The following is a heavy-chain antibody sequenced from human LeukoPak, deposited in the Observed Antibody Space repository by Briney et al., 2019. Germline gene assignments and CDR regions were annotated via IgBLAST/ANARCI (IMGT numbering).Heavy chain of an antibody. D-gene: IGHD1-14*01. CDR1: GFTFSIYA. V-gene: IGHV3-23*01. J-gene: IGHJ4*02. CDR2: ISGGGGST. Sequence: GGSLRLSCAASGFTFSIYAMSWVRQAPGKGLEWVSAISGGGGSTYYADSVKGRFTISRDSSKNPLYLQMNSLRAEDTAVYYCAKDLTEPRLTFDYWGQGTLVTVSS. CDR3: AKDLTEPRLTFDY.